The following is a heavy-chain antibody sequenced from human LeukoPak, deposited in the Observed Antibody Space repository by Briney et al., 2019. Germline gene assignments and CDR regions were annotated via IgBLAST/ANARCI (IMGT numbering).Heavy chain of an antibody. D-gene: IGHD6-13*01. CDR2: ISGSGGST. J-gene: IGHJ4*02. CDR3: AKDAQQLVYWVDY. Sequence: GGSLRLSCAASRFTFNNYAMSWVRQAPGKGLEWVSVISGSGGSTYYADSVKGRFTISRDNSKNTLYLQMNSLRAEDTAVYYCAKDAQQLVYWVDYWGQGTLVTVSS. V-gene: IGHV3-23*01. CDR1: RFTFNNYA.